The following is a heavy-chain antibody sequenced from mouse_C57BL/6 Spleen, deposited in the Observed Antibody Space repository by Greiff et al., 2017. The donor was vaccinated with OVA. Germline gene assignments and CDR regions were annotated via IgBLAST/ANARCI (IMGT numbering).Heavy chain of an antibody. CDR3: ASLSWDNGYFDY. J-gene: IGHJ2*01. CDR1: GYTFTDYN. D-gene: IGHD4-1*01. CDR2: INPNNGGT. V-gene: IGHV1-18*01. Sequence: EVKLQESGPELVKPGASVKIPCKASGYTFTDYNMDWVKQSHGKSLEWIGDINPNNGGTIYNQKFKGKATLTVDKSSSTAYMELRSLTSEDTAVYYCASLSWDNGYFDYWGQGTTLTVSS.